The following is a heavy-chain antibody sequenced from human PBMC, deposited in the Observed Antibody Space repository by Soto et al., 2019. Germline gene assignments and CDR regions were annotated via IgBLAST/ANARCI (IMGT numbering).Heavy chain of an antibody. V-gene: IGHV1-3*01. CDR1: GYIFGYYA. J-gene: IGHJ4*02. CDR2: INGGDGDK. CDR3: ARTYRGTFALDY. D-gene: IGHD1-26*01. Sequence: ASVEVTCKGSGYIFGYYAIHWVRQAPGQRLEWVGWINGGDGDKRYAQRVQERLTITRDSSASEAYMELRSLTSEDTAVYYCARTYRGTFALDYWGQGTLVTVSS.